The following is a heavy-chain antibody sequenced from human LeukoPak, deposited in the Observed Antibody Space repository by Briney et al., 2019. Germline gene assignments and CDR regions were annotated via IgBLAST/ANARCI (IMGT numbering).Heavy chain of an antibody. CDR2: IYYSGGT. CDR3: ARADIVVVVAATRGWFDP. V-gene: IGHV4-31*03. Sequence: SQTLSLTCTVSGGSISSGGYYWSWIRQHPGKGLEWIGYIYYSGGTYYNPSLKSRVTISVDTSKNQFSLKLSSVTAADTAVYYCARADIVVVVAATRGWFDPWGQGTLVTVSS. CDR1: GGSISSGGYY. J-gene: IGHJ5*02. D-gene: IGHD2-15*01.